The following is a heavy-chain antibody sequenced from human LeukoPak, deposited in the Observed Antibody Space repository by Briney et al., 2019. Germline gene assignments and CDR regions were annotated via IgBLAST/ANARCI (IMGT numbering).Heavy chain of an antibody. Sequence: GGSLRLSCAVSGLTFNSYSMNWVRQAPGKGLEWISYISRDSSSIYYADSVKGRFTISRDNAKNSLYLQMNSLRDDDTAVYYCAREAGGGSYFDSWGQGTLVTVSS. J-gene: IGHJ4*02. V-gene: IGHV3-48*02. CDR3: AREAGGGSYFDS. CDR1: GLTFNSYS. D-gene: IGHD1-26*01. CDR2: ISRDSSSI.